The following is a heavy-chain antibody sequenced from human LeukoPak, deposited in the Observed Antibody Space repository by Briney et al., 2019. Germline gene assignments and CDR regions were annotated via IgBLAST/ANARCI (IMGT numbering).Heavy chain of an antibody. V-gene: IGHV3-21*01. Sequence: GGSLRLSCAASGFTFSSYGMHWVRQAPGKGLEWVSSITSSSSYIYYADSVKGRFTISRDNAKNSLYLQMNSLRAEDTAVYYCARGETSWTLPNDYWGQGTLVTVS. D-gene: IGHD2-2*01. CDR1: GFTFSSYG. CDR3: ARGETSWTLPNDY. J-gene: IGHJ4*02. CDR2: ITSSSSYI.